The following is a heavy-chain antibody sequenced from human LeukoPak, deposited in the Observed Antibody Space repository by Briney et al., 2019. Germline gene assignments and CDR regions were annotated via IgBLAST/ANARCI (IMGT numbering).Heavy chain of an antibody. J-gene: IGHJ5*02. Sequence: GGSLRLSCAASGFTFSSYNMNWVRQAPGKGLEWVSSISSSSSYIYHADSVQGRFAISRDNAKNSLYLQMNSLRAEDTAVYYCARAAGWFDPWGQGTLVTVSS. CDR1: GFTFSSYN. D-gene: IGHD6-13*01. CDR2: ISSSSSYI. V-gene: IGHV3-21*04. CDR3: ARAAGWFDP.